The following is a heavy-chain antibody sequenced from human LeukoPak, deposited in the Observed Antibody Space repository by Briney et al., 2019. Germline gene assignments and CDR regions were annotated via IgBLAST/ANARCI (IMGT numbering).Heavy chain of an antibody. CDR1: GGSTSRGGYY. Sequence: PQTPSVTCTVSGGSTSRGGYYWSWIRQHPGKGLEWIGYIYYSGSTYYNPSLQSRVTISVDTSKNQFSLKLSSVTAADTAVYYCASSSGGDYFDSWGQGTLVTVSS. CDR3: ASSSGGDYFDS. CDR2: IYYSGST. D-gene: IGHD3-16*01. J-gene: IGHJ4*02. V-gene: IGHV4-31*03.